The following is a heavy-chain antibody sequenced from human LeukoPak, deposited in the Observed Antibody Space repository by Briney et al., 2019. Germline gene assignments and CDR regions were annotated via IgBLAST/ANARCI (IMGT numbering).Heavy chain of an antibody. D-gene: IGHD6-13*01. CDR1: GFTFSSYS. V-gene: IGHV3-48*01. J-gene: IGHJ2*01. Sequence: GGSLRLSCAASGFTFSSYSMNWVRQTPGKGLEWVSYISSSSNTIYYADSVKGRFTISRDNARNSLYLQMNSLRAEDTAVYYCARAAYSSTWYSRYFDLWGRGTLVTVSS. CDR3: ARAAYSSTWYSRYFDL. CDR2: ISSSSNTI.